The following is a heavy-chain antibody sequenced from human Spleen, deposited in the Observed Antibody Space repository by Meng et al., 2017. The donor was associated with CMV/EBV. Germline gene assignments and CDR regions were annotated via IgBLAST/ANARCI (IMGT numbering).Heavy chain of an antibody. J-gene: IGHJ4*02. CDR1: GGSISSVA. D-gene: IGHD1-26*01. V-gene: IGHV4-4*07. CDR2: IYTSGST. Sequence: PGPASVTPSETLSLTCTDLGGSISSVAGSWTRQPAGKGLEWIGRIYTSGSTNYNPSLKSRVTMSVDTSKNQFSLKLSSVTAADTAVYYCARGPWGGSYSALPFDYWGQGTLVTVSS. CDR3: ARGPWGGSYSALPFDY.